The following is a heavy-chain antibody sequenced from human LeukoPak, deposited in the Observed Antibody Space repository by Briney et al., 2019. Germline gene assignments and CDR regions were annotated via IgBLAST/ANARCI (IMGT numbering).Heavy chain of an antibody. J-gene: IGHJ4*02. D-gene: IGHD3-22*01. V-gene: IGHV1-2*02. CDR2: INPNSGGT. Sequence: ASVKVSFKASGYTFTGYYMHWVRQAPGQGLEWMGWINPNSGGTNSAQQFQGRVTLTRDTSISTAYMELSRLRSDDTAVYYCARDLGYYDRLDQFDCWGQGTLVTVSS. CDR3: ARDLGYYDRLDQFDC. CDR1: GYTFTGYY.